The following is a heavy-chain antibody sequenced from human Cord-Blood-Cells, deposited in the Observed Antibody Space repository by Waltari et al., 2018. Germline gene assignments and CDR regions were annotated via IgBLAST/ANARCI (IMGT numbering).Heavy chain of an antibody. CDR2: IYYSEST. CDR1: CAPISSSRSD. CDR3: ARHHSSAAGNFDY. Sequence: QLQLQESAPGPVKPSGTLSRTLTAPCAPISSSRSDWGWIRQPPGKGLEWIGSIYYSESTYYNPSLKSRVTISVDTSKNQFSLKLSSVTAADTAVYYCARHHSSAAGNFDYWGQGTLVTVSS. J-gene: IGHJ4*02. D-gene: IGHD6-13*01. V-gene: IGHV4-39*01.